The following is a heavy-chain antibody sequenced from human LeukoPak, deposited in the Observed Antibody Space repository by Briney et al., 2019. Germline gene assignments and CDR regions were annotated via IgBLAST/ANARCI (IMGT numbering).Heavy chain of an antibody. J-gene: IGHJ4*02. CDR3: ARERGYCSGGSCYSGPYDY. D-gene: IGHD2-15*01. V-gene: IGHV3-30*03. CDR2: ISYDGSNK. Sequence: GSLRLSCAASGFTFSSYGMHWVRQAPGKGLEWVAVISYDGSNKYYADSVKGRFTISRDNSKNTLYLQMNSLRAEDTAVYYCARERGYCSGGSCYSGPYDYWGQGTLVTVSS. CDR1: GFTFSSYG.